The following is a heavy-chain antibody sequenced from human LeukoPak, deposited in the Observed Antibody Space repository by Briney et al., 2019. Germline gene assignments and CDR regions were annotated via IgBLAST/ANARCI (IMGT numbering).Heavy chain of an antibody. J-gene: IGHJ4*02. D-gene: IGHD5/OR15-5a*01. CDR1: GGSFSGYY. CDR2: INHSGST. CDR3: ARVSRRSTDY. V-gene: IGHV4-34*01. Sequence: SETLSLTCAVYGGSFSGYYWSWIRQPPGKGLEWIGEINHSGSTNYNPSLKSRVTISVDTSKNQFSLKLSSVTAADTAVYYCARVSRRSTDYWGQGTLVTVSS.